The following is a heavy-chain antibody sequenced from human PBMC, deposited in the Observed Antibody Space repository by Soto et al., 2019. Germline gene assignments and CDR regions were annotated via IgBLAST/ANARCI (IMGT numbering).Heavy chain of an antibody. Sequence: QVQLQESGPGLMKPSETLSLTCTVSGASITGSFFWSWIRQPAGKGLEWIGRFSLSGTTNYNPSLRSRVTMSAAVSKNQFSLRLTSVTAADTAIYYCARSLCHTTACPHPSYDYYAMDVWGPGTTVIVSS. D-gene: IGHD1-1*01. CDR2: FSLSGTT. CDR1: GASITGSFF. V-gene: IGHV4-4*07. CDR3: ARSLCHTTACPHPSYDYYAMDV. J-gene: IGHJ6*01.